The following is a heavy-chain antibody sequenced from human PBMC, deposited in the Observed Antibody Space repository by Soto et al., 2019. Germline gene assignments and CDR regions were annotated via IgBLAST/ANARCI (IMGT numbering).Heavy chain of an antibody. CDR1: GGTFNTYA. V-gene: IGHV1-69*19. D-gene: IGHD3-10*01. J-gene: IGHJ4*02. Sequence: QVQLVQSGAEMQKPGSSVKVSCQSSGGTFNTYAMNWVRQAPGQGPEWMGDISPMFGAANYAPKFQGRVTITADESTGTSYMQLSSLTSEDTALYFCAREVQVHTSAFVYWCQGTLVTVSS. CDR2: ISPMFGAA. CDR3: AREVQVHTSAFVY.